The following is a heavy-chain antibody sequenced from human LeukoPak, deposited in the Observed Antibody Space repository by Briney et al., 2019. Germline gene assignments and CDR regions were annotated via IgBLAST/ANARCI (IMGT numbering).Heavy chain of an antibody. Sequence: SETLSLTCTVSGGSISSGSYYWSWIRQPAGKGLEWIGRIYYSGSTYYNPSLKSRVTISVDTSKNQFSLKLSSVTAADTAVYYCAGTTVTVDYWGQGTLVTVSS. CDR1: GGSISSGSYY. CDR2: IYYSGST. J-gene: IGHJ4*02. V-gene: IGHV4-39*01. D-gene: IGHD4-11*01. CDR3: AGTTVTVDY.